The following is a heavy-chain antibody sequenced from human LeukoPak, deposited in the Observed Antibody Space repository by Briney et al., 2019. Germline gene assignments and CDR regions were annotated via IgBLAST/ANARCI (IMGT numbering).Heavy chain of an antibody. V-gene: IGHV3-23*03. D-gene: IGHD3-22*01. J-gene: IGHJ5*02. CDR1: GFSFSSYG. Sequence: PGGSLRLSCAASGFSFSSYGMSWVRQAPGKGLEWVSVIYSGGSTYYADSVKGRFTISRDNSKNTLYLQMNSLRAEDTAVYYCAKEVYDSSGYYGNWFDPWGQGTLVTVSS. CDR3: AKEVYDSSGYYGNWFDP. CDR2: IYSGGST.